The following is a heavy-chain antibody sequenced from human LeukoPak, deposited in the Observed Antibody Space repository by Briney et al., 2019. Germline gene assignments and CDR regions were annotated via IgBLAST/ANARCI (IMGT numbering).Heavy chain of an antibody. J-gene: IGHJ5*02. D-gene: IGHD3-22*01. CDR1: GGTFSSYA. Sequence: SVKVSCKASGGTFSSYAISWVRQAPGQGLEWMGGIIPIFGAANYAQKFQGRVTITADESTSTAYMELSSLRSEDTAVYYCASGSYDSSGSFDPWGQGTLVTVSS. CDR2: IIPIFGAA. V-gene: IGHV1-69*01. CDR3: ASGSYDSSGSFDP.